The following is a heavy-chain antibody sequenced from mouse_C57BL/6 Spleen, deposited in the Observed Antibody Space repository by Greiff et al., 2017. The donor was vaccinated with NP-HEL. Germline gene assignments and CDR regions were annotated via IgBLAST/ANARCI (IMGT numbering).Heavy chain of an antibody. CDR2: IHPNSGST. CDR1: GYTFTSYW. D-gene: IGHD1-1*01. CDR3: ASRTTGNAMDY. Sequence: QVQLQQPGAELVKPGASVKLSCKASGYTFTSYWMHWVKQRPGQGLEWIGMIHPNSGSTNYNEKFKSKATLTVDTSSSTAYMQLSSLTSEDSAVYYCASRTTGNAMDYWGQGTSVTVSS. V-gene: IGHV1-64*01. J-gene: IGHJ4*01.